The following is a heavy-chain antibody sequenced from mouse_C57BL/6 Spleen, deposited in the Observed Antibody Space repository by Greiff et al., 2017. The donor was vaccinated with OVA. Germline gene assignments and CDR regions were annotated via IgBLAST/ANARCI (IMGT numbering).Heavy chain of an antibody. J-gene: IGHJ4*01. Sequence: VQLQQSGPELVKPGASVKMSCKASGYTFTDYNMHWVKQSHGKSLEWIGYINPNNGGTSYNQKFKGKATLTVNKSSSTAYMELRSLTSEDSAVYYCARSYYGNYDAMDYWGQGTSVTVSS. D-gene: IGHD2-1*01. V-gene: IGHV1-22*01. CDR1: GYTFTDYN. CDR2: INPNNGGT. CDR3: ARSYYGNYDAMDY.